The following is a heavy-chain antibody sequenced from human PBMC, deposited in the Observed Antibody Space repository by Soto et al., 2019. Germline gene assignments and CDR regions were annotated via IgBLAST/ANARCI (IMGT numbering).Heavy chain of an antibody. V-gene: IGHV1-3*01. CDR2: INPGNGNT. J-gene: IGHJ4*02. Sequence: ASVKVSCKASGYTFTGYYMHWVRQAPGQGLEWMGWINPGNGNTKYSQKFQGRVTITRDTSANTAYMELSSLRSEDTAVYYCARDLNNWKYMFDYWGQGTLVTVSS. D-gene: IGHD1-20*01. CDR1: GYTFTGYY. CDR3: ARDLNNWKYMFDY.